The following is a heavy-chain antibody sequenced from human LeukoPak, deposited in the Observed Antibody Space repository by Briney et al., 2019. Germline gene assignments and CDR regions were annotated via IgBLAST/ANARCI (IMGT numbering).Heavy chain of an antibody. CDR1: GGSISSYY. V-gene: IGHV4-59*01. J-gene: IGHJ4*02. Sequence: SETLSLTCTVSGGSISSYYWSWIRQPPGKGLEWIGYIYYSGSTNYNPSLKSRVTISVDTSKNQFSLKLSSVTAADTAVYYCARLTYYYDSSGYFGGMDVWGQGTLVTVSS. CDR3: ARLTYYYDSSGYFGGMDV. D-gene: IGHD3-22*01. CDR2: IYYSGST.